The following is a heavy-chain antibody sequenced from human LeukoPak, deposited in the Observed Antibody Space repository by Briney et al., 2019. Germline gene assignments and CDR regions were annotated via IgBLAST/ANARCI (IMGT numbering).Heavy chain of an antibody. CDR3: STGGRRSH. CDR2: IMYGDGST. V-gene: IGHV3-23*03. Sequence: PGGSLRLSCAASGFTFSSYAMSWVRQAPGKGLEWVSIMYGDGSTYYANSVRGRFAISRDISENALYLQMNSLRAEDTALYYCSTGGRRSHWGQGTLVIVSS. J-gene: IGHJ4*02. CDR1: GFTFSSYA. D-gene: IGHD5/OR15-5a*01.